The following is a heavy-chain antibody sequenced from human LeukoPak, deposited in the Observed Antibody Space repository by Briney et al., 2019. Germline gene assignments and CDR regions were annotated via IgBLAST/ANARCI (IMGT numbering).Heavy chain of an antibody. Sequence: EASVKVSCKASGGTFSSYAISWVRQAPGQGLEWMGGIIPIFGTANYAQKFQGRVTITADESTSTAYMELSSLRSEDTAVYYCARVRVGYSYGYFDYWGQGTLVTVSS. J-gene: IGHJ4*02. CDR3: ARVRVGYSYGYFDY. V-gene: IGHV1-69*13. CDR1: GGTFSSYA. D-gene: IGHD5-18*01. CDR2: IIPIFGTA.